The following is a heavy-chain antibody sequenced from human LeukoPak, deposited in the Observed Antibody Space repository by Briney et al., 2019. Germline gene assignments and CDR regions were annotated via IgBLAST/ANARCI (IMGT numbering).Heavy chain of an antibody. CDR3: ARDVDYYDSSGYSDSE. CDR1: GFTVSSNY. CDR2: IYSGGST. J-gene: IGHJ4*02. V-gene: IGHV3-66*01. D-gene: IGHD3-22*01. Sequence: GGSLRLSCAASGFTVSSNYMSWVRQAPGKGLEWVSVIYSGGSTYYADSVKGRFTISRDNSKNTLYLQMNSLRAEDTAVYYCARDVDYYDSSGYSDSEWGQGTLVTVSS.